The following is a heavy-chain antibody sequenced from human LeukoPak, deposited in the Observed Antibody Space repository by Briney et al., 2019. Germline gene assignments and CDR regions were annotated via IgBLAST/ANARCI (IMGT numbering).Heavy chain of an antibody. D-gene: IGHD6-19*01. CDR2: FDPEDGET. J-gene: IGHJ4*02. V-gene: IGHV1-24*01. Sequence: ASVKVSCKVSGYTLTELSMHWVRQAPGKGLEWMGGFDPEDGETIYAQKFQGRVTMTEDTSTDTVYMELSSLRSEDTAVYYCAREGSGWKPFDYWGQGTLVTVSS. CDR3: AREGSGWKPFDY. CDR1: GYTLTELS.